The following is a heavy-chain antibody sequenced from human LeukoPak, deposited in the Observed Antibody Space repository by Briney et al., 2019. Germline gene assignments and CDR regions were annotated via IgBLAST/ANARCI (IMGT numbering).Heavy chain of an antibody. CDR1: GGSISSSSYY. Sequence: PSETLSLTCTVSGGSISSSSYYWGWIRQPPGKGLEWIGSIYYSGSTYYNPSLKSRVTISVDTSKNQFSLKLSSVTAADTAVYYCARRYYYDSSGYAFFDYWSQGTLVTVSS. CDR3: ARRYYYDSSGYAFFDY. V-gene: IGHV4-39*07. D-gene: IGHD3-22*01. CDR2: IYYSGST. J-gene: IGHJ4*02.